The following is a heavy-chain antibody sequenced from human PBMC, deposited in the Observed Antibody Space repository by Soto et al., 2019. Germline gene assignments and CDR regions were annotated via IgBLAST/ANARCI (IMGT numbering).Heavy chain of an antibody. D-gene: IGHD6-13*01. J-gene: IGHJ4*02. CDR3: ERGDELVTSLYYFDY. CDR1: GGSISSYY. V-gene: IGHV4-59*01. CDR2: IYYSGST. Sequence: PSETLSLTCTVSGGSISSYYWSWIRQPPGKGLEWIGYIYYSGSTNYNPSLKSRVTISVDTSKNQFSLKLSSVTAADTAVYYCERGDELVTSLYYFDYWGQGTLVTVYS.